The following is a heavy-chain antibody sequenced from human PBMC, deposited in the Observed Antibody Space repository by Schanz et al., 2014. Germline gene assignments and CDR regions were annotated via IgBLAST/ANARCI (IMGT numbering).Heavy chain of an antibody. J-gene: IGHJ3*02. D-gene: IGHD6-19*01. CDR1: GFSFSDYG. V-gene: IGHV3-30*03. CDR3: ATDYSGGGCHI. Sequence: QVQLVESGGGLVQPGRSLRLSCAGSGFSFSDYGMHWVRLAPGRGLEWVAVISYHGSERYYADSVRGRFTLSRDNSKNTVYLQMNSLRAEDTALYFCATDYSGGGCHIWGQGTMVTVSS. CDR2: ISYHGSER.